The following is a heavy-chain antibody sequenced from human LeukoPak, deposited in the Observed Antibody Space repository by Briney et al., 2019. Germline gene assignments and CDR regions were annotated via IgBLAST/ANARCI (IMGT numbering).Heavy chain of an antibody. CDR3: TRRRYYDPVGLDF. Sequence: SSETLSLTCSVSGDSLSGYWWTWIRQPPGKGLEWIGIIYYTGSTDYNPSLKRRVTLSADTSKNQFSLKLTSVTAADTAVYYCTRRRYYDPVGLDFWGRGTLVTVSS. V-gene: IGHV4-59*12. CDR1: GDSLSGYW. D-gene: IGHD3-22*01. J-gene: IGHJ4*02. CDR2: IYYTGST.